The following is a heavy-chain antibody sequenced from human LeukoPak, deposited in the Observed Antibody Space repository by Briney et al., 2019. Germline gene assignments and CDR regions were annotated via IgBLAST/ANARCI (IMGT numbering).Heavy chain of an antibody. D-gene: IGHD3-22*01. CDR1: GGSISSYC. V-gene: IGHV4-59*01. Sequence: SETLSLTCTVSGGSISSYCWSWIRQPPGKGLEWIGYIYYSGSTNYNPSLKSRVTISVDTSKNQFSLKLSSVTAVDTAVYYCARDRSRDYDSSGYYRDDAFDIWGQGTMVTVSS. CDR2: IYYSGST. CDR3: ARDRSRDYDSSGYYRDDAFDI. J-gene: IGHJ3*02.